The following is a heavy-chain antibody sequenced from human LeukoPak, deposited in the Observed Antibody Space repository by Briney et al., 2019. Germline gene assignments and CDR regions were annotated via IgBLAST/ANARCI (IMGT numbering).Heavy chain of an antibody. V-gene: IGHV4-59*11. Sequence: SETLSLTCTVSGGSIGSHYWTWIRQTPGKGLEWIGYVYDIGSTNYNPSLKSRVTMSVDTSKNQFSLKLSSVTAADTAVYYCARLPLGAFGEVLNFDSWGQGILVTVSS. J-gene: IGHJ4*02. CDR3: ARLPLGAFGEVLNFDS. CDR1: GGSIGSHY. D-gene: IGHD3-10*01. CDR2: VYDIGST.